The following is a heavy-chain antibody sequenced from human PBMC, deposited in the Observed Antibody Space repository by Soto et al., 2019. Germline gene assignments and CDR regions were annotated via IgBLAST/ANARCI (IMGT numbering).Heavy chain of an antibody. V-gene: IGHV4-31*03. J-gene: IGHJ4*02. CDR2: IYYSGST. Sequence: TLSLTCTVSGGSISSGGYYWSWIRQHPGKGLEWIGYIYYSGSTYYNPSLKSRVTISVDTSKNQFSLKLSSVTAADTAVYYCARGAGYCTNGVCYPSLPGYWGQGTLVTVSS. CDR1: GGSISSGGYY. D-gene: IGHD2-8*01. CDR3: ARGAGYCTNGVCYPSLPGY.